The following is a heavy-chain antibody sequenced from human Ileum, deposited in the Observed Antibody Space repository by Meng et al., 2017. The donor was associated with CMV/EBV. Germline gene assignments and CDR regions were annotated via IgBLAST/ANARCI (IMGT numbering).Heavy chain of an antibody. CDR2: INHSGST. V-gene: IGHV4-34*01. Sequence: LSLPFAVYGECFSGYCWSWIRQPPGKGLEWIGDINHSGSTNYNPSLKSRVTISVDTSKNQFSLKLSSVTAADTAVYYCTSGSMAIDYWGQGTLVTVSS. CDR1: GECFSGYC. D-gene: IGHD2/OR15-2a*01. J-gene: IGHJ4*02. CDR3: TSGSMAIDY.